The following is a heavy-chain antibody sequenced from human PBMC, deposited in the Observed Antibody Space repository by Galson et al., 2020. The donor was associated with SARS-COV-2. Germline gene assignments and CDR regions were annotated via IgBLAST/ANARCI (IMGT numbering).Heavy chain of an antibody. CDR2: IYQSGAT. D-gene: IGHD5-18*01. Sequence: SETLSLTCAVSGGSISSGGYSWTWNRQPPGKALEWIRYIYQSGATQYNPSLKSRLTISVDRSKSQLSLDLSSVNVADSAVYDCARRYTYGLSPYWYFDLWGPGTLVTVSS. CDR3: ARRYTYGLSPYWYFDL. CDR1: GGSISSGGYS. J-gene: IGHJ2*01. V-gene: IGHV4-30-2*01.